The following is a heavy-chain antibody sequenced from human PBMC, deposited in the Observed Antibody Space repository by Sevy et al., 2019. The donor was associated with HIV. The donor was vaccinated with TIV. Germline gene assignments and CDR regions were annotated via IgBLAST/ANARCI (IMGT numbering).Heavy chain of an antibody. CDR3: ARGGVVVVAATRDDAFDI. D-gene: IGHD2-15*01. J-gene: IGHJ3*02. CDR1: GGSISSGDYY. CDR2: IYYSGST. Sequence: SETLSRTCTVSGGSISSGDYYWSWIRQPPGKGLEWIGYIYYSGSTYYNPSLKSRVTISVDTSKNQFSLKLSSVTAADTAVYYCARGGVVVVAATRDDAFDIWGQGTMVTVSS. V-gene: IGHV4-30-4*01.